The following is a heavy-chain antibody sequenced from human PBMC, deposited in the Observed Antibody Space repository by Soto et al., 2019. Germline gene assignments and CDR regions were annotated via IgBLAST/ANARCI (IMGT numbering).Heavy chain of an antibody. D-gene: IGHD3-9*01. CDR1: GYSFTSYW. J-gene: IGHJ6*02. V-gene: IGHV5-51*01. Sequence: PGESLKISCKGSGYSFTSYWIGWVRQMPGKGLEWMGIIYPGDSDTRYSPSFQGQVTISAVKSISTAYLQWSSLKASDTAMYYCARYNDILTGYPAKYYYNYYGMDVWGQGTTVTVSS. CDR3: ARYNDILTGYPAKYYYNYYGMDV. CDR2: IYPGDSDT.